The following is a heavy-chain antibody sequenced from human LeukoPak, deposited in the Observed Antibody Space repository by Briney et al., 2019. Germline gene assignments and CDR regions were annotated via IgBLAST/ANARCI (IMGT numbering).Heavy chain of an antibody. CDR3: AAGNVDTAFFFDY. J-gene: IGHJ4*02. CDR1: GYTLTELS. V-gene: IGHV1-24*01. CDR2: FHPEDGET. D-gene: IGHD5-18*01. Sequence: ASVKVSCKVSGYTLTELSMHWVRQAPGQGLQGLAGFHPEDGETIYAPKFQGRVTMTEDTSTDTAYMELRSLRSEDTALYYCAAGNVDTAFFFDYWGQGTLVTVSS.